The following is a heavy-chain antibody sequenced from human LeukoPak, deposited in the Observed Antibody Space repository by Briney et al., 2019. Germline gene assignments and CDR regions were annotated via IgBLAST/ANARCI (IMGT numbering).Heavy chain of an antibody. J-gene: IGHJ6*02. Sequence: KPSETLSLTCTVSSVSISSYFWSWIRQPPGKGLEWIGYIYYSGSTNYNPSLKSRVTISVDTSKNQLSLKLSSVTAADTAVYHCARGVVAATDKHRRDAMDVWGQGTTVTVSS. CDR1: SVSISSYF. D-gene: IGHD2-15*01. V-gene: IGHV4-59*01. CDR3: ARGVVAATDKHRRDAMDV. CDR2: IYYSGST.